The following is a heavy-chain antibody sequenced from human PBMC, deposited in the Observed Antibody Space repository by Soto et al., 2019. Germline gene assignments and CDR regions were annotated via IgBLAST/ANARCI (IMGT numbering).Heavy chain of an antibody. CDR3: ARGRSTKGDYYGMDV. Sequence: VASVKVSCKASGGTFSSYAISWVRQAPGQGLEWMGGIIPIFGTANYAQKFQGRVTITADESTSTAYMELSSLRSEDTAVYYCARGRSTKGDYYGMDVWGQGTTVTVS. J-gene: IGHJ6*02. CDR2: IIPIFGTA. CDR1: GGTFSSYA. V-gene: IGHV1-69*13.